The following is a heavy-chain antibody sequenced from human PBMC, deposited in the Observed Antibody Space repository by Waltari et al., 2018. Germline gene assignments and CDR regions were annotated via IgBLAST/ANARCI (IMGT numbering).Heavy chain of an antibody. J-gene: IGHJ4*02. V-gene: IGHV1-3*01. Sequence: QVQLVQSGAEVKKPGASVKVSCKASGYTFTSYAMHWVRQAPGQRLEWMGWINAGNGNTKYSPKFQGRFTITRDTSASTAYMELSSLRSEDTAVYYCARLGAAAGNPFDYWGQGTLVTVSS. CDR3: ARLGAAAGNPFDY. D-gene: IGHD6-13*01. CDR2: INAGNGNT. CDR1: GYTFTSYA.